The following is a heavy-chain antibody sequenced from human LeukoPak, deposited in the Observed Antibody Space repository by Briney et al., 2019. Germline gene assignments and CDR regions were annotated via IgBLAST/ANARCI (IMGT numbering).Heavy chain of an antibody. D-gene: IGHD3-22*01. CDR1: GGSISSYY. CDR2: IYTIGNT. CDR3: ARSRYYHDSSSYYGFDY. J-gene: IGHJ4*02. Sequence: PSDTLSLTCTVSGGSISSYYWSWIRQPAGKELKWMGRIYTIGNTNYNPSLTSRVTMSVDTSKNQSSLKLNSVTAADAAVYYCARSRYYHDSSSYYGFDYWGQGTLVTVSS. V-gene: IGHV4-4*07.